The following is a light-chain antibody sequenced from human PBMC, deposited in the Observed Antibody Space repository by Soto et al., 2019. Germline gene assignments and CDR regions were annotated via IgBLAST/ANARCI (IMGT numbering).Light chain of an antibody. CDR1: SSDVGGYNY. CDR2: DVS. V-gene: IGLV2-11*01. Sequence: QSVLTQPRSVSGSPGQSVTISCTGTSSDVGGYNYVSWYQQHPGKAPKLMIYDVSKRPSGVPDRFSGSKSGNTASLTISGLQAEDEADYYCCSYAGSYGVFGTGTKLTV. J-gene: IGLJ1*01. CDR3: CSYAGSYGV.